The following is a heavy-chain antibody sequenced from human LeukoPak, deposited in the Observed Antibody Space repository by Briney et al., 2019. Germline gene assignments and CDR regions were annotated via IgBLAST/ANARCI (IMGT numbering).Heavy chain of an antibody. CDR3: ARARNNYDDSGFSALEY. CDR1: GFTFSNYA. Sequence: PGGSLRLSSSASGFTFSNYAMHWVRQAPGKGLEYVSAISSDGGSTFYADSVKGRFTISRDNSKNTLYLQMNSLRVEDTALYYCARARNNYDDSGFSALEYWGQGTLVTVSS. D-gene: IGHD3-22*01. CDR2: ISSDGGST. J-gene: IGHJ4*02. V-gene: IGHV3-64*04.